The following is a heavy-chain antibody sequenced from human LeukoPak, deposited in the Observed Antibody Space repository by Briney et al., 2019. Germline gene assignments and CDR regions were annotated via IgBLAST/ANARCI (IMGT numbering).Heavy chain of an antibody. CDR1: GGTFSSYA. D-gene: IGHD4-17*01. Sequence: ASVKVSCKGSGGTFSSYAISWVRQAPGQGLEWMGGIIPIFGTANYAQKFQGRVTITADESTSTAYMELSSLRSEDTAVYYCARSFRRNSRVDYGDYVIHYYYYMDVWGKGTTVTVSS. V-gene: IGHV1-69*13. CDR2: IIPIFGTA. CDR3: ARSFRRNSRVDYGDYVIHYYYYMDV. J-gene: IGHJ6*03.